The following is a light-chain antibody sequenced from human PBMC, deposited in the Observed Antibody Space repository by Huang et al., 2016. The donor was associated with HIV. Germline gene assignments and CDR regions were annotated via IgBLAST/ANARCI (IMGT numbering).Light chain of an antibody. J-gene: IGKJ4*01. CDR3: QQRSKWPLT. Sequence: IVLTQSPVTLSLSPGDMATLSCRASQSIGTYLAWYQQKSGQAPRLLIYDVSNRAAGVPARFSASGSETDFTLTIASLDPDDFAIYHCQQRSKWPLTFGGGTKVEMK. V-gene: IGKV3-11*01. CDR2: DVS. CDR1: QSIGTY.